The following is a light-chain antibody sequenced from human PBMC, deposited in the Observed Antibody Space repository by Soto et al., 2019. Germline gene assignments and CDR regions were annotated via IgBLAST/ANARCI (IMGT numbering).Light chain of an antibody. V-gene: IGLV2-14*01. CDR2: EVS. CDR1: ISDVGDYNY. CDR3: SSYRTGSTYV. Sequence: QSALTQPASVSGSPGQSITISCTRTISDVGDYNYVSWYQQHPAKAPKLVLYEVSNRPSGVSNRFSGSKSGPTASLTISGLQAEDEADYYCSSYRTGSTYVFGSGTKVTVL. J-gene: IGLJ1*01.